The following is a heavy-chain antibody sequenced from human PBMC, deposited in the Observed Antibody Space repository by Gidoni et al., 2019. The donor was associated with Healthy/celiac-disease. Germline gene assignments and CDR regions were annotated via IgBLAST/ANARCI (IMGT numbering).Heavy chain of an antibody. J-gene: IGHJ5*02. V-gene: IGHV2-26*01. D-gene: IGHD1-26*01. CDR2: IFSNDEK. Sequence: QVTFKASGPVLVNPTETLTLTCTVSGFSLSNARMGVSWIRHPPGKALEWLAHIFSNDEKSYITSLKSRLTISKDTTKSQVVLTMTNMDHVDTATYYCARVEGAIAWFDPWGQGTLVTVSS. CDR3: ARVEGAIAWFDP. CDR1: GFSLSNARMG.